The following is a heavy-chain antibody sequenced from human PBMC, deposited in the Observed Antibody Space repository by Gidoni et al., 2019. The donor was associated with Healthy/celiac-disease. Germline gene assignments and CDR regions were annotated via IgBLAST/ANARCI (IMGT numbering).Heavy chain of an antibody. J-gene: IGHJ6*03. V-gene: IGHV1-2*04. CDR2: INPNSGGT. Sequence: QVQLVQSGAEVKKPGAPVKVSCKASGYTFTGYYMHWVRQAPGQGLEWMGWINPNSGGTNYAQKFQGWVTMTRDTSISTAYMELSRLRSDDTAVYYCARDARLITGTPDHYYYYYMDVWGKGTTVTVSS. CDR3: ARDARLITGTPDHYYYYYMDV. CDR1: GYTFTGYY. D-gene: IGHD1-7*01.